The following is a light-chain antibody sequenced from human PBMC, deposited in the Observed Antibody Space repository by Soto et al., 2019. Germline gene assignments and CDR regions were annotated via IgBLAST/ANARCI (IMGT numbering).Light chain of an antibody. CDR2: DVS. CDR1: ESVINY. CDR3: QQPSDWPWK. V-gene: IGKV3-11*01. Sequence: EIVLTQTLSTLSSSHTERATLSFRASESVINYLAWYQQKPGQAPRLLVYDVSNRATGIPARFSGGGSGTDFTLTICNLEPEDFAVYYCQQPSDWPWKFGEGTKVDI. J-gene: IGKJ1*01.